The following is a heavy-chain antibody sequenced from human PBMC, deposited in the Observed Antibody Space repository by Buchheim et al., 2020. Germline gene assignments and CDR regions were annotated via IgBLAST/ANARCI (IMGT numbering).Heavy chain of an antibody. Sequence: QVQLVESGGGVVQPGRSLRLSCAASGFTFSSYGMHWVRQAPGKGLEWVAVISYDGSNKYYADSVKGRFTIYRDNSKNTLYLQMNSLRAEDTAVYYCAKGPRFLGDLADYWGQGTL. CDR1: GFTFSSYG. J-gene: IGHJ4*02. V-gene: IGHV3-30*18. CDR2: ISYDGSNK. D-gene: IGHD3-3*01. CDR3: AKGPRFLGDLADY.